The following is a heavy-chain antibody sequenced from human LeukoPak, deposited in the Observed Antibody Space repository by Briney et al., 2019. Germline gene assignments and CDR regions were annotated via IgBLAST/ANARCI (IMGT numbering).Heavy chain of an antibody. CDR1: GFTFSSYA. CDR2: ISGSGDRT. D-gene: IGHD6-13*01. V-gene: IGHV3-23*01. Sequence: GGSLRLSCAASGFTFSSYAMNWVRQAPGKGLGWVSGISGSGDRTYYADSGKGRFSISRDNSKNTLYLEMNSLRAEDTAVYHCAKDPRDSSSWYFDYWGQGTLVTVSS. J-gene: IGHJ4*02. CDR3: AKDPRDSSSWYFDY.